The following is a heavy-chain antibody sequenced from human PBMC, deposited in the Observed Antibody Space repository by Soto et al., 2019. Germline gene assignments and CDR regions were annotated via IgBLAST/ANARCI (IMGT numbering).Heavy chain of an antibody. D-gene: IGHD1-1*01. Sequence: SETLSLTCAVYGGSFSGYYWSWIRQPPGKGLEWIGEINHSGSTNYNPSLKSRVTISVDTSKNQFSLKLSSVTAADTAVYYCARKLYNWNYRTGWFDPWGQGTLVTVSS. J-gene: IGHJ5*02. CDR3: ARKLYNWNYRTGWFDP. CDR1: GGSFSGYY. CDR2: INHSGST. V-gene: IGHV4-34*01.